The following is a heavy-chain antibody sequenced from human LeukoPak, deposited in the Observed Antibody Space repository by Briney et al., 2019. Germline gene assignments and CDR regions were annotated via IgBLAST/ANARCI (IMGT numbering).Heavy chain of an antibody. V-gene: IGHV3-23*01. J-gene: IGHJ4*02. CDR3: ARDMSSGRPRPFDY. CDR2: ISGSGGST. D-gene: IGHD6-19*01. CDR1: GFTFSSYS. Sequence: GGSLRLSCAASGFTFSSYSMSWVRQAPGKGLEWVSAISGSGGSTYYADSVKGRFTISRDNSKNTLYLQMNSLRAEDTAVYYCARDMSSGRPRPFDYWGQGTLVTVSS.